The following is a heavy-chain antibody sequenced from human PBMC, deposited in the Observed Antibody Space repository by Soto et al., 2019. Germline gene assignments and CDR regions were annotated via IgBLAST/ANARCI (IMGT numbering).Heavy chain of an antibody. J-gene: IGHJ6*02. CDR2: ISGSGGST. CDR3: AKVLGATAYYYYGMDV. D-gene: IGHD3-16*01. Sequence: GGSLRLSCAASGFTFSSYAMSWVRQAPGKGLEWVSAISGSGGSTYYADSVKGRFTISRDNSKNTLYLQMNSLRAEDTAVYYCAKVLGATAYYYYGMDVWGQGTTVTVSS. CDR1: GFTFSSYA. V-gene: IGHV3-23*01.